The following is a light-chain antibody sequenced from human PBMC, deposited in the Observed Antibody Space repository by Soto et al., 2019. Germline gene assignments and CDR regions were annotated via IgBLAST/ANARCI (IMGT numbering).Light chain of an antibody. J-gene: IGKJ2*01. CDR3: QQYYTYPFT. V-gene: IGKV1-16*02. CDR2: AIS. Sequence: DIQMTQSPPSMSASVGDRVIITCRASQVIYNYLAWFQQKPGKAPKSLIYAISRLQSGVPSKFSGSGSGTDFTLTISSLQPEDSATYYCQQYYTYPFTFGQGTKVEIK. CDR1: QVIYNY.